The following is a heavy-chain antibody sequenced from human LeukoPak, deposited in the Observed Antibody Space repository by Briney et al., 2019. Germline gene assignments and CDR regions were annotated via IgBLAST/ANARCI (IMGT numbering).Heavy chain of an antibody. CDR1: GGSISSYY. CDR2: IYYSGST. V-gene: IGHV4-59*08. D-gene: IGHD2-2*01. Sequence: SETLSLTCTVSGGSISSYYWSWIRQPPGKGLEWIGYIYYSGSTNYNPSLKSRVTISVDTSKNQFSLKLRSVTAADTSVYYCARSGIPAAMDYWGQGTLVTVSS. CDR3: ARSGIPAAMDY. J-gene: IGHJ4*02.